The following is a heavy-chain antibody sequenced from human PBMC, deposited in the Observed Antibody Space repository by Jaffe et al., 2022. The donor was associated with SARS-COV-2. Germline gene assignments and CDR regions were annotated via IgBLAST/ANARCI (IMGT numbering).Heavy chain of an antibody. D-gene: IGHD6-13*01. J-gene: IGHJ3*02. V-gene: IGHV3-21*01. Sequence: EVQLVESGGGLVKPGGSLRLSCAASGFTFSSYSMNWVRQAPGKGLEWVSSISSSSSYIYYADSVKGRFTISRDNAKNSLYLQMNSLRAEDTAVYYCAREGIAAAGTRRDAFDIWGQGTMVTVSS. CDR3: AREGIAAAGTRRDAFDI. CDR1: GFTFSSYS. CDR2: ISSSSSYI.